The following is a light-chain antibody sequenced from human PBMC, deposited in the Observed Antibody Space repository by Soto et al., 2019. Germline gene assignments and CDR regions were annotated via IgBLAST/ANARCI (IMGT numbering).Light chain of an antibody. Sequence: QSVLTQPPSVSEAPRQRVTISCSGSSSNIGNNAVNWYQQLPGKAPKLLIYYDDLLPSGVSDRFSGSKSGTSASLAISGLQCEDEADYYCAGWDDSLNGPVFGGGTKVTVL. V-gene: IGLV1-36*01. CDR2: YDD. J-gene: IGLJ3*02. CDR1: SSNIGNNA. CDR3: AGWDDSLNGPV.